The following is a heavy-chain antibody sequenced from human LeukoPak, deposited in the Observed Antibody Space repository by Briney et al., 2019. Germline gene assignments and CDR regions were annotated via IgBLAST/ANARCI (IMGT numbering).Heavy chain of an antibody. CDR3: AGPTCLRGGYCSTNP. V-gene: IGHV3-53*01. D-gene: IGHD2-2*01. CDR2: ISTGGST. CDR1: GLTVSRHY. Sequence: GGSLRLSCVASGLTVSRHYMTWVRQAPGKGLEWLSVISTGGSTNYADSVKGRFTVSRDNAKNSLYLQMNSLRAEDTAVYYCAGPTCLRGGYCSTNPWGQGTLVTVSS. J-gene: IGHJ5*02.